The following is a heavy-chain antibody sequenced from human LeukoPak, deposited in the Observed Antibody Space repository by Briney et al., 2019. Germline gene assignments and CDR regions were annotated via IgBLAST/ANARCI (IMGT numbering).Heavy chain of an antibody. CDR2: IYSGGST. J-gene: IGHJ4*02. D-gene: IGHD3-10*01. V-gene: IGHV3-66*01. CDR1: GFTFSSYW. Sequence: PGGSLRLSCAASGFTFSSYWMSWVRQAPGKGLEWVSVIYSGGSTYYADSVKGRFTISRDNSKNTLYLQMNSLTAEDTAVYYCARDSGFGEFNNYWGQGTLVTVAS. CDR3: ARDSGFGEFNNY.